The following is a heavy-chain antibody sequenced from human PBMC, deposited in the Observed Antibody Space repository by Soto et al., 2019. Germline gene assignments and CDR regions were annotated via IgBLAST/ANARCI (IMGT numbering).Heavy chain of an antibody. V-gene: IGHV3-21*03. CDR1: GFTFSSYS. D-gene: IGHD5-12*01. CDR3: ATQRRDGYNPGDHFDY. CDR2: ISSSSSDI. Sequence: EVQLVESGGGLVKPGGSLRLSCAASGFTFSSYSMNWVRQAPGKGLEWVSSISSSSSDIYYADSVKGRFTISSDNAKNSVDLQMISLRGGDTVVYCCATQRRDGYNPGDHFDYWGQGTLVTVSS. J-gene: IGHJ4*02.